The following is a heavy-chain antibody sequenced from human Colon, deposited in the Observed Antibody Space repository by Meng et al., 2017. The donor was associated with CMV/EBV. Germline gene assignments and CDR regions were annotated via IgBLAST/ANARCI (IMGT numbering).Heavy chain of an antibody. D-gene: IGHD2-2*01. V-gene: IGHV3-74*01. J-gene: IGHJ4*02. Sequence: GESLKISCTASGFSFNSYWMHWVRQAPGKGLVWVSRINKDGGSITYADFVEGRFTISRNNAKNTLYLQMNSLRVEDTAVYYCARDVFDTSSYDYWGQGTPVTVSS. CDR2: INKDGGSI. CDR3: ARDVFDTSSYDY. CDR1: GFSFNSYW.